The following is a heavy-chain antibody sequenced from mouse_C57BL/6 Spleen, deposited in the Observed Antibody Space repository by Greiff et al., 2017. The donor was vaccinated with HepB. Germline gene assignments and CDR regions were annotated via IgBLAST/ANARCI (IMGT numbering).Heavy chain of an antibody. CDR2: IFPGSGST. CDR3: ARRGPGDY. J-gene: IGHJ4*01. CDR1: GYTFTSHW. Sequence: QVQLQQSGPELVRPGASVKISCKAPGYTFTSHWIQWVRQRPGQGLEWIGEIFPGSGSTYYNEKFKGKATLTVDTSSSTAYMQLSSLTSEDSAVYFCARRGPGDYWGQGTSVTVSS. D-gene: IGHD3-3*01. V-gene: IGHV1-56*01.